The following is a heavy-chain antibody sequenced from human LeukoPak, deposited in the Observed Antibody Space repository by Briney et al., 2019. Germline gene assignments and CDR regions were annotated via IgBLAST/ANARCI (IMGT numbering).Heavy chain of an antibody. CDR2: IRYDGSNE. D-gene: IGHD3-22*01. J-gene: IGHJ4*02. CDR3: AKDPTHYRVWDDYDSTVLSY. Sequence: GGSLRLSCAASGFTFSSYGMHWVRQAPGKGLEWVSFIRYDGSNEYYADSVRGRFTISRDNSKNTLYLQMNSLRAADTAVYYCAKDPTHYRVWDDYDSTVLSYWGQGTLVTVSS. CDR1: GFTFSSYG. V-gene: IGHV3-30*02.